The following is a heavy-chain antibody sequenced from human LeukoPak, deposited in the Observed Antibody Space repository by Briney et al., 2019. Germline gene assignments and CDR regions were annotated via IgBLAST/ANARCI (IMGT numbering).Heavy chain of an antibody. CDR2: IYTSGST. CDR1: GGSISSGSYY. Sequence: SQTLSLICTVSGGSISSGSYYWSWIRQPAGKGLEWIGRIYTSGSTNYNPSLKSRVTISVDTSKNQFSLKLSSVTAADTAVYYCARSYSGSSYYFDYWGQGTLVTVSS. D-gene: IGHD1-26*01. V-gene: IGHV4-61*02. CDR3: ARSYSGSSYYFDY. J-gene: IGHJ4*02.